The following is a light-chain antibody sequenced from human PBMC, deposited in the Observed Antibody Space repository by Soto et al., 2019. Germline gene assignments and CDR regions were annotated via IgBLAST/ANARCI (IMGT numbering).Light chain of an antibody. Sequence: EIVMTQSPATLSVSPGERATLSCRASQSVSRNLAWYQQTRGQAPRLLMFDASTGATGLPARFSGSGSGTEFTLTINSLQAEDCAVYYCQQYYNWPRTFGQGTRLEIK. CDR2: DAS. CDR1: QSVSRN. J-gene: IGKJ5*01. V-gene: IGKV3-15*01. CDR3: QQYYNWPRT.